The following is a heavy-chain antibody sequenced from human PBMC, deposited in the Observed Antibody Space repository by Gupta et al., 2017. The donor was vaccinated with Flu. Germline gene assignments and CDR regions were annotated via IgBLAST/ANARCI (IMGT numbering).Heavy chain of an antibody. Sequence: QVQLQESGPGLVKPSETLSLTCSVSGGSIKNYYWSWIRQPPGEGLEWIGYVFYSGSTDYNPSLESRVTISVDTPKNQLYLRLSSMTAADTAIYYCARGKYLPHDVFDIWGQGIMVTVSS. J-gene: IGHJ3*02. CDR2: VFYSGST. CDR3: ARGKYLPHDVFDI. V-gene: IGHV4-59*01. D-gene: IGHD2-2*02. CDR1: GGSIKNYY.